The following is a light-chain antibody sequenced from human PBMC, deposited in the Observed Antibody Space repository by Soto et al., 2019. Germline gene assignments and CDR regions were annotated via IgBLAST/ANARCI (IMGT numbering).Light chain of an antibody. Sequence: EIVLTQSPATLSLSPGERATLSCRASQSVSRYLAWYQQKPGQAPGLLIYDASNRATGISARFSGSGSGTDFTLTISSLEPEDFAVYYCQQRGKWPPYTFGQGTKLEIK. J-gene: IGKJ2*01. CDR1: QSVSRY. V-gene: IGKV3-11*01. CDR2: DAS. CDR3: QQRGKWPPYT.